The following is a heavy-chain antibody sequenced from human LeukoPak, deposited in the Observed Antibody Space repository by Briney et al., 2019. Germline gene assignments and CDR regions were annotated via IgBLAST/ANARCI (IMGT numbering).Heavy chain of an antibody. CDR1: GGSISSYY. Sequence: SETLSLTCTVSGGSISSYYWSWIRQPPGKGLEWIGYIYYSGSTNYNPSLKSRVTMSVDTSKNQFSLKLSSVTAADTAVYYCARREGYYDSSGYYWGFDYWGQGTLVIVSS. CDR2: IYYSGST. D-gene: IGHD3-22*01. CDR3: ARREGYYDSSGYYWGFDY. J-gene: IGHJ4*02. V-gene: IGHV4-59*12.